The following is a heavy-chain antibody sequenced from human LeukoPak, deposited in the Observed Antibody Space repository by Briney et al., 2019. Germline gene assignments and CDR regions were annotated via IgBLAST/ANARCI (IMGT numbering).Heavy chain of an antibody. CDR3: ARDQEAFDY. J-gene: IGHJ4*02. CDR1: GYSFTSNY. Sequence: ASVKVSCKASGYSFTSNYIHWVRQAPGQGLEWMGMIYPRDGSTSYAQKFQGRVSVTRDTSTSTVHMELSGLRSEDTAVYYCARDQEAFDYWGQGTLVTVSS. CDR2: IYPRDGST. V-gene: IGHV1-46*01.